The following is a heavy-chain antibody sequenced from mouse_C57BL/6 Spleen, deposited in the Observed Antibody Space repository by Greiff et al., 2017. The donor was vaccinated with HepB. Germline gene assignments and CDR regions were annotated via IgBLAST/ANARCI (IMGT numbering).Heavy chain of an antibody. Sequence: EVKLQESGGGLVKPGGSLKLSCAASGFTFSSYAMSWVRQTPEKRLEWVATISDGGSYTYYPDNVKGRFTISRDNAKNNLYLQMSHLKSEDTAMYYCARDRYGRGFDVWGTGTTVTVSS. CDR3: ARDRYGRGFDV. CDR1: GFTFSSYA. V-gene: IGHV5-4*01. D-gene: IGHD1-1*01. J-gene: IGHJ1*03. CDR2: ISDGGSYT.